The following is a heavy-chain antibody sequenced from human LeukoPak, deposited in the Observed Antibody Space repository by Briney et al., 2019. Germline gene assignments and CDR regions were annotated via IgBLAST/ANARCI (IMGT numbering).Heavy chain of an antibody. D-gene: IGHD3-10*01. CDR3: ARDRGSSITMVRGAGNWFDP. V-gene: IGHV1-2*02. CDR1: GYTFTGYY. J-gene: IGHJ5*02. Sequence: GASVKVSCKASGYTFTGYYMHWVRQAPGQGLERMGWINPNSGGTNYAQKFQGRVTMTRDTSISTAYMELSRLRSDDTAVYYCARDRGSSITMVRGAGNWFDPWGQGTLVTVSS. CDR2: INPNSGGT.